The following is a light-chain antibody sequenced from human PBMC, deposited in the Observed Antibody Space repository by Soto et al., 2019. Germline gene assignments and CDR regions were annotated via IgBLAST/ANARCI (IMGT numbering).Light chain of an antibody. CDR1: QSVSSSQ. V-gene: IGKV3-20*01. J-gene: IGKJ1*01. CDR3: QKYGSSGT. Sequence: EVVLTQSPGTLSLSPGERATLSCRASQSVSSSQLTWFQQKPGQAPRLLIYAASNRAAGIPDRFSGSGSGTDFTLTISRLEPQDFAVYYCQKYGSSGTFGQGTKVDIK. CDR2: AAS.